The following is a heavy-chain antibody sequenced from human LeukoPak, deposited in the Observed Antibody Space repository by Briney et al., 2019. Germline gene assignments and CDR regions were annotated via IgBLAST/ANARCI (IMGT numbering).Heavy chain of an antibody. V-gene: IGHV1-2*02. CDR3: ARPGYCSSTSCYSIDY. CDR1: GYTFTGYY. D-gene: IGHD2-2*01. Sequence: VASVKVSCKASGYTFTGYYMHWVRQAPGQGLEWMGWINPNSGGTNYAQKFQGRVTMTTDTSTSTAYMELRSLRSDDTAVYYCARPGYCSSTSCYSIDYWGQGTLVTVSS. CDR2: INPNSGGT. J-gene: IGHJ4*02.